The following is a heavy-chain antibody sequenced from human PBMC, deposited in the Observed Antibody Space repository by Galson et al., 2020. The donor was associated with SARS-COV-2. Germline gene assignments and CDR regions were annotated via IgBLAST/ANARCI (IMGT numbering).Heavy chain of an antibody. CDR1: GDSVSSNSAA. J-gene: IGHJ3*02. Sequence: SQTLSLTCAISGDSVSSNSAAWNWIRQSPSRGLEWLGRTYFRSEWYNDYAVSVKSRITINPDTSKNQFSMHLHSVTPEDTAVYYCARAEVVVVPIGHDAFDIWGQGTVVTVSS. V-gene: IGHV6-1*01. D-gene: IGHD2-15*01. CDR2: TYFRSEWYN. CDR3: ARAEVVVVPIGHDAFDI.